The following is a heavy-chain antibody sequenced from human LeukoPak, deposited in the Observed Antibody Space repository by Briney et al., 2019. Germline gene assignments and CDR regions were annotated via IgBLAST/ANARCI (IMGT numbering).Heavy chain of an antibody. Sequence: SVKASCKASGGTFSSYAISWVRQAPGQGLEWMGGIIPIFGTANHAQKFQGRVTITTDESTSTAYMELSSLRSEDTAVYYCASDILTGPYYYYYMDVWGKGTTVTVSS. D-gene: IGHD3-9*01. J-gene: IGHJ6*03. CDR2: IIPIFGTA. CDR3: ASDILTGPYYYYYMDV. CDR1: GGTFSSYA. V-gene: IGHV1-69*05.